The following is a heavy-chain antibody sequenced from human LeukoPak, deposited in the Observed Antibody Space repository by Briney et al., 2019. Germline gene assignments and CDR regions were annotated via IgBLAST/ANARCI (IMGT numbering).Heavy chain of an antibody. CDR1: GFTVSSNY. D-gene: IGHD3-22*01. J-gene: IGHJ4*02. V-gene: IGHV3-49*04. Sequence: PGGSLRLSCAASGFTVSSNYMSWVRQAPGQGLEWGGFIRSKAYGGTTEYAASVKGRFTISRDESKSIAYLQMNSLKTEDTAVYYCTRVEDYYDSSGYYRHPYDYWGQGTLVTVSS. CDR3: TRVEDYYDSSGYYRHPYDY. CDR2: IRSKAYGGTT.